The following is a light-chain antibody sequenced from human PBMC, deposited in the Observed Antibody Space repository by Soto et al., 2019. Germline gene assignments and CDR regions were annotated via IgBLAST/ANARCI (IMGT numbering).Light chain of an antibody. J-gene: IGLJ1*01. V-gene: IGLV2-14*01. CDR3: SSHTLSRALQV. CDR2: GVS. Sequence: QSVLTQPVSVSGSPGQSITISCSGTISDFVVYNYVSWYQQHPGKAPKLMLYGVSKRPSGVSNRFSGSKSGNTASLTISGLQAEDEADYYCSSHTLSRALQVFGTGTKVTVL. CDR1: ISDFVVYNY.